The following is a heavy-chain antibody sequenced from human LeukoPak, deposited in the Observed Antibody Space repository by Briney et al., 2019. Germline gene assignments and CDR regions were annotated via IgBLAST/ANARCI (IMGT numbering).Heavy chain of an antibody. Sequence: RASVKVSCKASGYTFTGYYMHWVRQAPGKGLEWMGRFDPEDGETIYAQKFQGRVTMTEDTSTDTVYMELSSLRSEDTAVYYCATEGKMVRGVYTDYWGQGTLVTVSS. CDR1: GYTFTGYY. D-gene: IGHD3-10*01. CDR3: ATEGKMVRGVYTDY. CDR2: FDPEDGET. J-gene: IGHJ4*02. V-gene: IGHV1-24*01.